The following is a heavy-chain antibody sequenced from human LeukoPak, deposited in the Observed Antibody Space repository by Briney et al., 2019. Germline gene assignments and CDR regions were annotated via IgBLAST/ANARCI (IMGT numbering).Heavy chain of an antibody. CDR3: ARGVRIAVAGNIDY. Sequence: GGSLRLSCAASGFTFSDHYLDWVRQAPGKGLEWVGRSRSKTNRYTTQYAASVKGRFTISRDNSKNTLYLQMNSLRAEDTAVYYCARGVRIAVAGNIDYWGQGTLVTVSS. D-gene: IGHD6-19*01. J-gene: IGHJ4*02. CDR2: SRSKTNRYTT. V-gene: IGHV3-72*01. CDR1: GFTFSDHY.